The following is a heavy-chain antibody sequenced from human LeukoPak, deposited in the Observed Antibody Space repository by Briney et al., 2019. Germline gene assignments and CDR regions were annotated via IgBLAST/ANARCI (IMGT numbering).Heavy chain of an antibody. Sequence: SETLSLTCTVSGGSISSYYWSWIRQPAGKGLEWIGRIYTSGSTNYNPSLKSRVTMSVDTSKNQFSLKLSSVTAADTAVYYCARLGVDIVATAPYYYYYGMDVWGQGTTVTVSS. CDR1: GGSISSYY. CDR2: IYTSGST. V-gene: IGHV4-4*07. CDR3: ARLGVDIVATAPYYYYYGMDV. J-gene: IGHJ6*02. D-gene: IGHD5-12*01.